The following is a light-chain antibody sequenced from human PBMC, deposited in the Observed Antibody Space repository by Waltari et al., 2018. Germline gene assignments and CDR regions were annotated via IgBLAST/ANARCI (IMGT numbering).Light chain of an antibody. J-gene: IGKJ1*01. CDR3: QQYSGSPPWT. CDR2: RAS. Sequence: DIQMAQSPSTLAASVGDRVTITCRASQSISYSLAWYQQKPGQAPKLLIYRASNLIDGVPSRFSGRGAWTEFTLTIDSLQPDDFATYFCQQYSGSPPWTFGQGTKVEIK. V-gene: IGKV1-5*03. CDR1: QSISYS.